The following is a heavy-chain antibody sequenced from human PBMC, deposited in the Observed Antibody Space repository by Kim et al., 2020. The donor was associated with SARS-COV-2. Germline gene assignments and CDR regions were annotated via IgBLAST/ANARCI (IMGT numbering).Heavy chain of an antibody. Sequence: SETLSLTCAVYGGSFSGYYWSWIRQPPGKGLEWIGEINHSGSTNYNPSLKSRVTISVDTSKNQFSLKLSSVTAADTAVYYCGRDYYYGMDVWGQGTTVTVSS. CDR3: GRDYYYGMDV. J-gene: IGHJ6*02. V-gene: IGHV4-34*01. CDR1: GGSFSGYY. CDR2: INHSGST.